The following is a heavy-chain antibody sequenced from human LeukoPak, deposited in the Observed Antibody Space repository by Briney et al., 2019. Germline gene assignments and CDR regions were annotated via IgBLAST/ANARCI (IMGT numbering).Heavy chain of an antibody. Sequence: GGSLRLPCAASGFTFSSYAMSWVRQAPGKGLEWVAGISGSGDSTYYADSVKGRFTISRDNCKNTLYLQMNSLRSEDMAFYYCARGLVGAAVEGLCDYWGQGTLVAVSS. D-gene: IGHD2-21*01. CDR3: ARGLVGAAVEGLCDY. CDR2: ISGSGDST. V-gene: IGHV3-23*01. J-gene: IGHJ4*02. CDR1: GFTFSSYA.